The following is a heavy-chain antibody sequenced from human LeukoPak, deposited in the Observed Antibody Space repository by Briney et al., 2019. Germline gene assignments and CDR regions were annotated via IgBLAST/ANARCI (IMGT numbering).Heavy chain of an antibody. J-gene: IGHJ4*02. D-gene: IGHD1-26*01. CDR3: AKPIVGATFDFDY. CDR1: GFTFSSYW. CDR2: IKQDGSEK. V-gene: IGHV3-7*03. Sequence: PGGSLRLSCAASGFTFSSYWMSWVRQAPGKGLEWVANIKQDGSEKYYVDSVKGRFTISRDNAKDSLYLQKNSLRAEDTAVYYCAKPIVGATFDFDYWGQGTLVTVSS.